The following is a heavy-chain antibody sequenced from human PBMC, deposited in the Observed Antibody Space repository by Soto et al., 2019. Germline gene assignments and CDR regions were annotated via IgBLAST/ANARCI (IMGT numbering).Heavy chain of an antibody. Sequence: PSETLSPTRPVSGGPISRSSYYWGWVRQPPGKGLEWIGSIYYSGSTYYNPSLKSRVTISVDTSKNQFSLKLSSVTAADTDVYYCPRQMSYWFDPWGQGTLVTVSS. CDR3: PRQMSYWFDP. J-gene: IGHJ5*02. CDR2: IYYSGST. CDR1: GGPISRSSYY. V-gene: IGHV4-39*01.